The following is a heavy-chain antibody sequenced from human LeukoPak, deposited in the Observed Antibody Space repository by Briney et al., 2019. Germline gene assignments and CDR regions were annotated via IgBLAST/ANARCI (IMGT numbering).Heavy chain of an antibody. CDR2: ISYDGSNK. V-gene: IGHV3-30*03. CDR1: GFTFSSYG. J-gene: IGHJ6*03. CDR3: ARPVVPAAIRSSFYYYYYMDV. Sequence: GRSLRLSCAASGFTFSSYGMHWVRQAPGKGLEWVAVISYDGSNKYYADSVKGRFTISRDNSKNTLYLQMNSLRAEDTAVYYCARPVVPAAIRSSFYYYYYMDVWGKGTTVTVSS. D-gene: IGHD2-2*02.